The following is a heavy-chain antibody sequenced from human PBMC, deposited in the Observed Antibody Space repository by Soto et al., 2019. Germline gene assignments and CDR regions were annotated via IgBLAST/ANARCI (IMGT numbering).Heavy chain of an antibody. Sequence: EVQLVESGGGLVQPGGSLRLSCAASGFDFSNSWIHWVRQGPGKGLVWVSHINSDGSGTTCADSVKGRFTISRDNAKNTVYLQMNSLRAEDTAVYYCAKDTAYAMDVWGQGTTVTVSS. V-gene: IGHV3-74*01. D-gene: IGHD2-15*01. CDR1: GFDFSNSW. J-gene: IGHJ6*02. CDR3: AKDTAYAMDV. CDR2: INSDGSGT.